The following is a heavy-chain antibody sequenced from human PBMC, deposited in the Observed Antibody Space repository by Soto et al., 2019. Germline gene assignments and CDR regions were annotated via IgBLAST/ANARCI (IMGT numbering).Heavy chain of an antibody. D-gene: IGHD6-13*01. CDR1: GFTFSSYA. V-gene: IGHV3-23*01. J-gene: IGHJ4*02. CDR3: AKELSPYSSSWFDY. CDR2: ISGSGGTT. Sequence: GGSLRLSCAASGFTFSSYAMGWVRQAPGKGLEWVSSISGSGGTTYYADSVKGRFTISRDNSKNTVYLQMNSLRAEDTAVYYCAKELSPYSSSWFDYWGQGTLVTVSS.